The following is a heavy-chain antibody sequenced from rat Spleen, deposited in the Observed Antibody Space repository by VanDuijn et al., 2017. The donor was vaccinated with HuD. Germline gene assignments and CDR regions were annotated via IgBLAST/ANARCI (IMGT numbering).Heavy chain of an antibody. CDR2: MSGGRST. CDR3: ATQHYYDGYYRDS. D-gene: IGHD1-12*03. CDR1: GFSLISYA. Sequence: QVQLKESGPGVVQPSQTLFLTCTVSGFSLISYAVNWVRQPPGKGLEWIAAMSGGRSTYFNSALKSRLSITWDTSESQVFLRMNNLQNEDTAMYFCATQHYYDGYYRDSWGQGVMVTVSS. J-gene: IGHJ2*01. V-gene: IGHV2-6*01.